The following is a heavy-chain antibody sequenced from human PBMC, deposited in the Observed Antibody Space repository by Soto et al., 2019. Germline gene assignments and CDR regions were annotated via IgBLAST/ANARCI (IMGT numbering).Heavy chain of an antibody. V-gene: IGHV1-18*04. Sequence: GASVKVSCKASGYTFTSYGISWVRQAPGQGLEWMGWISAYNGNTNYAQKLQGGVTMTTDTSTSTAYMELRSLRCDDTAVYYCARDFTLFGVGPYGMEVWGEGTTATDSS. D-gene: IGHD3-3*01. J-gene: IGHJ6*04. CDR1: GYTFTSYG. CDR2: ISAYNGNT. CDR3: ARDFTLFGVGPYGMEV.